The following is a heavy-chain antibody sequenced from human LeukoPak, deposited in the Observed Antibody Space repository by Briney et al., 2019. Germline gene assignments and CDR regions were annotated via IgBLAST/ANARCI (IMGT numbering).Heavy chain of an antibody. CDR1: GFTFSSYW. J-gene: IGHJ4*02. V-gene: IGHV3-7*01. Sequence: PGGSLRLSCAASGFTFSSYWMSWVRQAPGKGLEWVANIKQDGSEKYYVDSVKGRFTISRDNAKNSLYLQMNGLRAEDTAVYYCARGYSSGWYNFDYWGQGTLVTVSS. D-gene: IGHD6-19*01. CDR2: IKQDGSEK. CDR3: ARGYSSGWYNFDY.